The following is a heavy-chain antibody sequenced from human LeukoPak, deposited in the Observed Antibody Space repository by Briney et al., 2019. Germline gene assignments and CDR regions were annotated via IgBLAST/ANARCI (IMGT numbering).Heavy chain of an antibody. CDR3: AKERVIATAGIYDYFDS. Sequence: GGSLRLSCVASGFTFSTYGMHWVRRGPGKGLEWVAVISYDGNGSKKYYADSVKGRFTISRDNSKNTLYLQMSSLRAEDTAVYYCAKERVIATAGIYDYFDSRGQGTLVTVSS. CDR2: ISYDGNGSKK. J-gene: IGHJ4*02. D-gene: IGHD6-13*01. CDR1: GFTFSTYG. V-gene: IGHV3-30*18.